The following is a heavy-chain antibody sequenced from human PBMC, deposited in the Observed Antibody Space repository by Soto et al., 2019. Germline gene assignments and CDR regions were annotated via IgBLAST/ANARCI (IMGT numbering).Heavy chain of an antibody. Sequence: QVQLVQSGPEAKKPGTSVKVSCTASGVTVNRFAVTWVRQAPGQGFQWLGGITPLFEATNDAQTFQGRATIAADESTPTMYCELTGLAALDTAVYYSARGNGGDFDDWGQGTLVIVSS. CDR3: ARGNGGDFDD. V-gene: IGHV1-69*01. CDR1: GVTVNRFA. J-gene: IGHJ4*02. CDR2: ITPLFEAT. D-gene: IGHD2-21*01.